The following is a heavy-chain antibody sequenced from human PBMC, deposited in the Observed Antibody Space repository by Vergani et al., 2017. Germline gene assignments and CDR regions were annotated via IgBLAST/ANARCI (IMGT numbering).Heavy chain of an antibody. Sequence: QVQLVQSGAEVKKPGSSVKVSCKASGGTFSSYAISWVRQAPGQGLEWMGWIIPIFGIANYAQKFQGRVTITADKSTSTAYMELSSLRSEDTAVYYCARREIFVSAPTSGLEHWGQGTLVTVSS. CDR1: GGTFSSYA. V-gene: IGHV1-69*17. CDR3: ARREIFVSAPTSGLEH. CDR2: IIPIFGIA. D-gene: IGHD3-3*01. J-gene: IGHJ4*02.